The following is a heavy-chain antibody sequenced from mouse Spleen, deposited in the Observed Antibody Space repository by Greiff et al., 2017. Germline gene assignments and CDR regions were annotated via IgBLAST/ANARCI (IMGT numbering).Heavy chain of an antibody. CDR2: IYPSDSET. Sequence: QVQLQQPGAELVRPGSSVKLSRKASGYTFTSYWMDWVKQRPGQGLEWIGNIYPSDSETHYNQKFKDKATLTVDKSSSTAYMQLSSLTSEDSAVYYCARGRDGCLDYWGQGTTLTVSS. V-gene: IGHV1-61*01. CDR1: GYTFTSYW. J-gene: IGHJ2*01. D-gene: IGHD2-3*01. CDR3: ARGRDGCLDY.